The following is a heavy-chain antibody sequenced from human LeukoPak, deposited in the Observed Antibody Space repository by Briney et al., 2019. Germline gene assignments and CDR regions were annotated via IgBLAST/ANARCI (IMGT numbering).Heavy chain of an antibody. Sequence: GESLKISCKGSGYSFTSYWIGWVRQMPGKGLGWMGIIYPGDSDTRYSPSFQGQVTISADKSISTAYLQWSSLKASDTAMYYCASMIGARSYYYYGMDVWGQGTTVTVSS. V-gene: IGHV5-51*01. CDR2: IYPGDSDT. D-gene: IGHD3-16*01. CDR3: ASMIGARSYYYYGMDV. CDR1: GYSFTSYW. J-gene: IGHJ6*02.